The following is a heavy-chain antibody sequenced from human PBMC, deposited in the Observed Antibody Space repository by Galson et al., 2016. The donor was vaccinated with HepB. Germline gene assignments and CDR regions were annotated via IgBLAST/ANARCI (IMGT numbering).Heavy chain of an antibody. CDR1: GGSISSGGYY. J-gene: IGHJ4*02. V-gene: IGHV4-61*08. CDR2: IYYSGST. Sequence: SETLSLTCTVSGGSISSGGYYWSWIRQHPGKGLEWIGYIYYSGSTDYNPSLKGRVSLSLDTSKKQFSLYLSSLTAADTAVYYCARAPHYDIMAAYDSWGQGILVTVSS. D-gene: IGHD3-9*01. CDR3: ARAPHYDIMAAYDS.